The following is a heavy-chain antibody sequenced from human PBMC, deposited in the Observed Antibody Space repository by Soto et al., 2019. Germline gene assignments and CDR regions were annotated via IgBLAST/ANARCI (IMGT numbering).Heavy chain of an antibody. J-gene: IGHJ4*02. CDR1: GFTFSSYG. CDR3: ARDPGIAAPRGYFDY. V-gene: IGHV3-33*01. D-gene: IGHD6-6*01. CDR2: IWYDGSNK. Sequence: QVQLVESGGGVVQPGRSLRLSCAASGFTFSSYGMHWVRQAPGKGLEWVAVIWYDGSNKYYADSVKGRFTISRDNSKNTLYLQMNSLRADDTAVYYCARDPGIAAPRGYFDYWGQGTLVTVSS.